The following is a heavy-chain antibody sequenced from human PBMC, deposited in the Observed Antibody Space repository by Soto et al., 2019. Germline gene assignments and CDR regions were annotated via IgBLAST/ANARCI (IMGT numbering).Heavy chain of an antibody. CDR2: ISGSGRST. J-gene: IGHJ4*02. CDR3: VKEGMAGSGSSYNKCYHDY. V-gene: IGHV3-23*01. D-gene: IGHD3-10*01. CDR1: GFSFTTYA. Sequence: PGGSLRLSXAASGFSFTTYAMSWVRQAPGKGLEWVSAISGSGRSTYYAESVKGRFTISRDNSKNTLYLHMSSLRAEDRAVYYCVKEGMAGSGSSYNKCYHDYWGQGTLVTVSS.